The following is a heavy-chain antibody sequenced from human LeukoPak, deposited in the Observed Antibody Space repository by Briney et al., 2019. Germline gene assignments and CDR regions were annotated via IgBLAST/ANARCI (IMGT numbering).Heavy chain of an antibody. V-gene: IGHV3-53*01. J-gene: IGHJ4*02. CDR2: IYSGGST. Sequence: GGSLRLSCAASGFTVSSNYMSWVRQAPGKGLEWVSVIYSGGSTYYADSVKGRFTISRDNSKNTLYLQMNSLRAEDTAVYYCAKVPRGGYYDSSGYYYILGPSFDYWGQGTLVTVSS. CDR1: GFTVSSNY. CDR3: AKVPRGGYYDSSGYYYILGPSFDY. D-gene: IGHD3-22*01.